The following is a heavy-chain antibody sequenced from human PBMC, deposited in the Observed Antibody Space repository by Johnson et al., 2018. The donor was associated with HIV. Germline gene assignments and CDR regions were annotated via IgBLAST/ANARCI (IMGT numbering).Heavy chain of an antibody. CDR2: ISYDGSNK. J-gene: IGHJ3*01. CDR3: SKGEAQEGWIQLQSYAFDF. D-gene: IGHD5-18*01. Sequence: QVQLVESGGGVVQPGKSLRLSCAVSGFTFSSYAMVRQAPGKGLEWVAVISYDGSNKYYADSVRGRFTISRDNSRKTLYLQMSNRRTEEKGVYYCSKGEAQEGWIQLQSYAFDFWGRGTMVTVSS. CDR1: GFTFSSYA. V-gene: IGHV3-30*04.